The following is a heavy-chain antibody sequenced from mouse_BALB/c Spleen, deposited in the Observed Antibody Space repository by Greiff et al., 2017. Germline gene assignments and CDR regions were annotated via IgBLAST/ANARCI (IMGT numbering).Heavy chain of an antibody. Sequence: EVQLVESGGGLVKPGGSLKLSCAASGFPFSSYAMSWVRQSPEKRLEWVAEISSGGSYTYYPDTVTGRFTISRDNAKNTLYLEMSSLRSEDTAMYYCARGGGNYVPYAMDYWGQGTSVTVSS. V-gene: IGHV5-9-4*01. CDR1: GFPFSSYA. CDR2: ISSGGSYT. D-gene: IGHD2-1*01. CDR3: ARGGGNYVPYAMDY. J-gene: IGHJ4*01.